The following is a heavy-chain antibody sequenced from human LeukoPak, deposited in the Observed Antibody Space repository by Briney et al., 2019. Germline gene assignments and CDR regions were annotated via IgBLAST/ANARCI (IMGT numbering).Heavy chain of an antibody. J-gene: IGHJ2*01. CDR2: IRTDGSRE. V-gene: IGHV3-30*02. D-gene: IGHD1-14*01. Sequence: GGSLRLSCAASGFRFSDHGMHWVRQAPGKGLEWLAFIRTDGSREHYADSVKGRCTISRDNANNTLFLQLRSLRPEDTAVHYCARDGQTTMLAWHLDLSGRGTLVTVSS. CDR3: ARDGQTTMLAWHLDL. CDR1: GFRFSDHG.